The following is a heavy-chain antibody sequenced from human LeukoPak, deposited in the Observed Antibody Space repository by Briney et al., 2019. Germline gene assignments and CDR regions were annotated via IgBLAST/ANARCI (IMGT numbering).Heavy chain of an antibody. CDR3: ARVSVAMAYFDY. CDR2: IYYSGST. D-gene: IGHD4-23*01. J-gene: IGHJ4*02. V-gene: IGHV4-59*01. Sequence: SETLSLTCTVSGGSISSYYWSWIRQPPGKGLEWIGYIYYSGSTNYNPSLKSRVTISVDTSKNQFSLKLSSVTAADTAVYYCARVSVAMAYFDYWGQGTLVTVSS. CDR1: GGSISSYY.